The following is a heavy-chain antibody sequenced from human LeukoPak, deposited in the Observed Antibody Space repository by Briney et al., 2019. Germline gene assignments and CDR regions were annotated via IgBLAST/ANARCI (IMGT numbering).Heavy chain of an antibody. CDR2: INSDGSST. V-gene: IGHV3-74*01. Sequence: GGSLRLSCAASGFTFSSYWMHWVRQAPGKGLVWVSRINSDGSSTSYADSVKGRFTISRDNAKNTLYLQMNSLRAEDTAVYYRARDSRVCCQPDYWGQGTLVTVSS. CDR3: ARDSRVCCQPDY. D-gene: IGHD2-21*01. J-gene: IGHJ4*02. CDR1: GFTFSSYW.